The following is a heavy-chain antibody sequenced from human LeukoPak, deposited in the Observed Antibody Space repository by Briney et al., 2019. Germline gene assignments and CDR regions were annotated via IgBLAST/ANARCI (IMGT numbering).Heavy chain of an antibody. CDR1: GFIFSNYA. Sequence: GGSLRLSCAASGFIFSNYAMSWVRQAPGKGLEWVSTIGGGGVSTYYADSVKGRFTISRDNSKNTLYLQMNSLRAGDTAVYYCAKVRGAAARLYYFDYWGQGTLVTVSS. CDR2: IGGGGVST. CDR3: AKVRGAAARLYYFDY. V-gene: IGHV3-23*01. J-gene: IGHJ4*02. D-gene: IGHD6-25*01.